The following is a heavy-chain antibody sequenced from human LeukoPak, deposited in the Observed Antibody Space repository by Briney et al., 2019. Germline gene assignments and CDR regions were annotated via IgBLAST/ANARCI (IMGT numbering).Heavy chain of an antibody. V-gene: IGHV4-61*08. D-gene: IGHD3-10*01. CDR3: ARYGSGSLGAFDI. CDR2: IYYSGST. CDR1: GGSISSGGYY. Sequence: SETLSLTCTVSGGSISSGGYYWSWIRQHPGKGLEWIGYIYYSGSTNYNPSLMGRVTMSVDTSKKQFSLKLTSVTAADTAVYYCARYGSGSLGAFDIWGQGTMVTVSS. J-gene: IGHJ3*02.